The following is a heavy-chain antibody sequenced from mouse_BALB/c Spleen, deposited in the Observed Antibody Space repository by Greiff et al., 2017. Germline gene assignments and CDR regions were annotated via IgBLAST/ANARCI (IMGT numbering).Heavy chain of an antibody. CDR1: GYTFTNYW. V-gene: IGHV1-63*02. J-gene: IGHJ4*01. Sequence: QVQLKQSGAELVRPGTSVKISCKASGYTFTNYWLGWVKQRPGHGLEWIGDIYPGGGYTNYNEKFKGKATLTADTSSSTAYMQLSSLTSEASAVYFCSRFRRGGGYAMDYWGQGTSVTVSS. CDR2: IYPGGGYT. CDR3: SRFRRGGGYAMDY.